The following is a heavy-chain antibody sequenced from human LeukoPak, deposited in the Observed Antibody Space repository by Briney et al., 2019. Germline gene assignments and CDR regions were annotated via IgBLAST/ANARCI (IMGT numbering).Heavy chain of an antibody. CDR2: VYYRGST. CDR1: DGSVSNYY. D-gene: IGHD5-24*01. Sequence: SETLSLTCTVSDGSVSNYYWSWIRQPPGKGLEWIGYVYYRGSTNHNPSLKSRLTISVDTSKNQFFLRLSSVTAADTAIYFCARVVPDGYSDYWGQGTLVTVSS. J-gene: IGHJ4*02. V-gene: IGHV4-59*02. CDR3: ARVVPDGYSDY.